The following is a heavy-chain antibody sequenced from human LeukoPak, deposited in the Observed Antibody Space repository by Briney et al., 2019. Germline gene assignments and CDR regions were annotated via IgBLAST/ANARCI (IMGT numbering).Heavy chain of an antibody. J-gene: IGHJ4*02. D-gene: IGHD3-22*01. CDR3: ARRVYDSSGYPKGTLDY. CDR2: IYYSGST. Sequence: PSETLSLTCTVSGGSISSSSYYWGWIRQPPGKGLEWIGSIYYSGSTYYNPSLKSRVTISVDTSKNQFSLKLSSVTAADTAVYYCARRVYDSSGYPKGTLDYWGQGTLVTVSS. V-gene: IGHV4-39*01. CDR1: GGSISSSSYY.